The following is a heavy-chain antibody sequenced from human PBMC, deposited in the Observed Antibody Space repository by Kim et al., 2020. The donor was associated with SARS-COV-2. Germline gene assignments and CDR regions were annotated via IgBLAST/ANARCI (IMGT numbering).Heavy chain of an antibody. CDR2: IDPSDSYT. CDR3: ARHDALAAPFDY. CDR1: GYSFTSYW. Sequence: GESLKISCKGSGYSFTSYWISWVRQMPGKGLEWMGRIDPSDSYTNYSPSFQVHVTISADKSITTAYLQWSSLKASDTAMYYCARHDALAAPFDYWGQGTLVTVSS. D-gene: IGHD6-6*01. V-gene: IGHV5-10-1*01. J-gene: IGHJ4*02.